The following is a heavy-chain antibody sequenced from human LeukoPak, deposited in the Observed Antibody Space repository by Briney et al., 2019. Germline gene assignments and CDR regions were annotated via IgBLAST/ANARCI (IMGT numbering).Heavy chain of an antibody. D-gene: IGHD6-13*01. CDR2: INHSGST. V-gene: IGHV4-34*01. CDR1: GGSFSGYY. Sequence: SETLSLTCAVYGGSFSGYYWSWIRQPPGKGLEWIGEINHSGSTNYNSSLKSRVTISVDTSKNQFSLKLSSVTAADTGVYYCARKTGYSSSWFVFRYFDYWGQGTLVTVSS. J-gene: IGHJ4*02. CDR3: ARKTGYSSSWFVFRYFDY.